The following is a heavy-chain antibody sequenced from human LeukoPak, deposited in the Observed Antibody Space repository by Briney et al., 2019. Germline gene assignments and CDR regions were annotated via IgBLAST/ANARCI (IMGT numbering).Heavy chain of an antibody. CDR2: INHSGST. J-gene: IGHJ4*02. D-gene: IGHD6-13*01. Sequence: SETLSLTCAVYGGSFSGYYWSWIRQPPGKGLEWIGEINHSGSTNYNPSLKSRVTISVDTSKNQFSLKLSSVTAADTAVYYCARLSSSWYKYYFDYWGQGTLVTASS. CDR1: GGSFSGYY. V-gene: IGHV4-34*01. CDR3: ARLSSSWYKYYFDY.